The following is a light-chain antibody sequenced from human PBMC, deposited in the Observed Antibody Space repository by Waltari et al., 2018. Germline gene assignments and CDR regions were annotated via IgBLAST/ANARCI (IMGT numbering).Light chain of an antibody. J-gene: IGLJ3*02. CDR2: DVS. CDR3: SSYITTNTLEL. CDR1: SSDVGTYNY. V-gene: IGLV2-14*03. Sequence: QSALTQPASVSGSPGQSITISCTGTSSDVGTYNYVSWYQQPPGKAPKLLIYDVSYRPSGVSYRFSGSKSGNTASLTISGLQAEDEVDYYCSSYITTNTLELFGGGTSLTVL.